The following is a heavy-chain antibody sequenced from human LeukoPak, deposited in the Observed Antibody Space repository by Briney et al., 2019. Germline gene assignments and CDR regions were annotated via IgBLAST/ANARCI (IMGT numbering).Heavy chain of an antibody. D-gene: IGHD2-15*01. J-gene: IGHJ5*02. CDR1: GYTFTSYD. Sequence: HWASVKVSCKASGYTFTSYDINWVPQATGQGLKWMGWMNPNSGNTGYAQKFQGRVTMTRNTSISTAYMELSSLRSEDTAVYYCARGAAPTSENWFDPWGQGTLVTVSS. V-gene: IGHV1-8*01. CDR3: ARGAAPTSENWFDP. CDR2: MNPNSGNT.